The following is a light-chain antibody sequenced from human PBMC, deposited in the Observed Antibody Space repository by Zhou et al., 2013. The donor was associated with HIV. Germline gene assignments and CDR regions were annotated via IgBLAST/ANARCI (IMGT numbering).Light chain of an antibody. V-gene: IGKV1-12*02. CDR2: AAS. CDR1: QDVSGY. CDR3: QQYHNYPFT. J-gene: IGKJ3*01. Sequence: DIQMTQSPSSVSASVGDRVTITCRASQDVSGYLAWYQQKAGKAPKLLISAASTLETGVPSRFSGSGSGTDFTLTISCLQSEDFATYYCQQYHNYPFTFGPGTRVDVK.